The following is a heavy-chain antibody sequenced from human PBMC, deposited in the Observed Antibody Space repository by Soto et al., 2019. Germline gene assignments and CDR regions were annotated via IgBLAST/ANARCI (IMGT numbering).Heavy chain of an antibody. CDR1: GFSLSTSGMC. D-gene: IGHD1-1*01. V-gene: IGHV2-70*01. Sequence: SGPTLVNPTQTLTLTCTFSGFSLSTSGMCVSWIRQPPGKALEWLALIDWDDDKYYSASLKTRLTISKDTSKNQVVLTMTNMDPVDTATYYCARSTTSSYYYYGMEVWGQGTTVTVSS. J-gene: IGHJ6*02. CDR3: ARSTTSSYYYYGMEV. CDR2: IDWDDDK.